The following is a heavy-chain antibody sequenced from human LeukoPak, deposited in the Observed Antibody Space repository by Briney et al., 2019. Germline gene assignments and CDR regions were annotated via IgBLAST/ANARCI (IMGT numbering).Heavy chain of an antibody. CDR3: ARARQGLVNFFSPGRAV. Sequence: GGSLRLSCAASGFTVSNYYMNWVRQAPGKGLEWVSVIYTGGSTYYADSVKGRFTISRDNSKNTLFLQMNSLRAEDTAVYYCARARQGLVNFFSPGRAVGAQGPPVPAPS. CDR2: IYTGGST. V-gene: IGHV3-66*01. D-gene: IGHD6-19*01. CDR1: GFTVSNYY. J-gene: IGHJ6*02.